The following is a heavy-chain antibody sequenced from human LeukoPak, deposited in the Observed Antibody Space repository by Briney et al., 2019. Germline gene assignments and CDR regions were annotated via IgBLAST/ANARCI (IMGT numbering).Heavy chain of an antibody. J-gene: IGHJ4*02. V-gene: IGHV3-23*01. CDR3: AKDGYSSSRANY. Sequence: GGSLRLSCAASGFTFSDYYMSWVRQAPGKGLEWVSAISGSGGSTYYADSVKGRFTISRDNSKNTLYLQMNSLRAEDTAVYYCAKDGYSSSRANYWGQGTLVTVSS. D-gene: IGHD6-13*01. CDR1: GFTFSDYY. CDR2: ISGSGGST.